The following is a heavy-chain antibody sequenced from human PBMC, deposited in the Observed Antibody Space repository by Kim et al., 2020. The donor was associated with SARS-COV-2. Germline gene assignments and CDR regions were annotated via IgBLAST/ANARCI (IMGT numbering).Heavy chain of an antibody. CDR2: ISGSGPTT. CDR1: GFSFTDYS. CDR3: ARDIHWYSDL. Sequence: GGSLRLSCAASGFSFTDYSMNWVRQAPGKGLEWISYISGSGPTTYYADSVRGRFTISRDNAKNSLFLQMNTLRDEDTAVYYCARDIHWYSDLWGRGTLVAVSS. V-gene: IGHV3-48*02. J-gene: IGHJ2*01.